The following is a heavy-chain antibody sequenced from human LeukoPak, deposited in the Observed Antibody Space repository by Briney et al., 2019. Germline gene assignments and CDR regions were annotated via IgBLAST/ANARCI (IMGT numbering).Heavy chain of an antibody. CDR2: IYTSGST. CDR1: GGSISSYY. V-gene: IGHV4-4*07. CDR3: ARSLYWYDRFDY. D-gene: IGHD3-22*01. Sequence: SETLSLTCTVSGGSISSYYWSWIRQPAGKGLEWIGRIYTSGSTNYNPSLKSRVTKSVDTSKNQFSLKLSSVTAADTAVYYCARSLYWYDRFDYWGQGTLVTVSS. J-gene: IGHJ4*02.